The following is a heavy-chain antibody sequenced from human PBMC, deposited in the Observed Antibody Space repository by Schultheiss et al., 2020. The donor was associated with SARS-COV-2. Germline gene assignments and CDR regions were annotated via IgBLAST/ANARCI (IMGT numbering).Heavy chain of an antibody. Sequence: SVKVSCKVSGYTLTELSMHWVRQARGQRLEWIGWIVVGSGNTNYAQKFQERVTITRDMSTSTAYMELSSLRSEDTAVYYCAAALQLLWFGEWDCWGQGTLVTVSS. CDR3: AAALQLLWFGEWDC. CDR1: GYTLTELS. CDR2: IVVGSGNT. D-gene: IGHD3-10*01. V-gene: IGHV1-58*02. J-gene: IGHJ4*02.